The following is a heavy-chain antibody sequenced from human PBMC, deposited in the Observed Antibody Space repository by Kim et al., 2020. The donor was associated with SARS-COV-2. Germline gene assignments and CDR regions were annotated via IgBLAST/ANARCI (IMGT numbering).Heavy chain of an antibody. V-gene: IGHV2-5*02. CDR3: AHSPYCGGDCYSGWFDP. D-gene: IGHD2-21*02. J-gene: IGHJ5*02. CDR2: IYWDDDK. CDR1: GFSLSTSGVG. Sequence: SGPTLVNPTQTLTLTCTFSGFSLSTSGVGVGWIRQPPGKALEWLALIYWDDDKRYSPSLKSRLTITKDTSKNQVVLTMTNMDPVDTATYYCAHSPYCGGDCYSGWFDPWGQGTLVTVSS.